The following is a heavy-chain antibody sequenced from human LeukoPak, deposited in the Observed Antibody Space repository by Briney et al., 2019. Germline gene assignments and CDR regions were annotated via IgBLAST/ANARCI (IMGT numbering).Heavy chain of an antibody. J-gene: IGHJ4*02. Sequence: GGSLRLSCAASGFTFSSYWMTWVRQAPGKGLEWVANIKQDASERYYVDSVKGRFTISRDNAKNSLYQQMNSLRAEDTAVYYCATPTAGTWHFDYWGQGTLVTVSS. CDR1: GFTFSSYW. D-gene: IGHD1-1*01. CDR3: ATPTAGTWHFDY. CDR2: IKQDASER. V-gene: IGHV3-7*01.